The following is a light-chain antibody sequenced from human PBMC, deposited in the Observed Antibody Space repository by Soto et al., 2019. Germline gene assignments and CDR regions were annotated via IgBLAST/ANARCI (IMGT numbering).Light chain of an antibody. CDR2: AAS. CDR3: QQSYSTPPYT. Sequence: DIQMTQSPSSLSASVGDRVTITCRASQSISSYLNWYQQKPGKAPKLLIYAASSLQSGVPSRFSGSGSATDFTLTISSLPPEDFATYYCQQSYSTPPYTFGQGNKLEIK. CDR1: QSISSY. J-gene: IGKJ2*01. V-gene: IGKV1-39*01.